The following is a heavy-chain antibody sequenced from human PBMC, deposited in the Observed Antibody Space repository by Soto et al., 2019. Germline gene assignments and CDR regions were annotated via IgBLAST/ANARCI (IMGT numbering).Heavy chain of an antibody. CDR3: ARAIIAARRNDPKGWIEP. J-gene: IGHJ5*02. V-gene: IGHV4-30-4*01. D-gene: IGHD1-1*01. CDR1: GGSISSGDYY. CDR2: IYYSGST. Sequence: SETLSLTCTVSGGSISSGDYYWSWIRQPPGKGLEWIGHIYYSGSTYYNPSLKSRVTISVDTSKNQFSLKLSSVPAADTAVYYCARAIIAARRNDPKGWIEPWCQGTLVTVSS.